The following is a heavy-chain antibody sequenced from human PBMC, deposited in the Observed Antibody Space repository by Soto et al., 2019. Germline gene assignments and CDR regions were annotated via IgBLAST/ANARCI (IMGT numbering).Heavy chain of an antibody. CDR1: GYTFTSYG. CDR2: IGAYNGNT. J-gene: IGHJ3*02. D-gene: IGHD5-12*01. Sequence: ASVKVSCKASGYTFTSYGISWVRQAPGQGLEWMGWIGAYNGNTNYAQKLQGRVTMTTDTSTSTAYMELRSLRSDDTAVYYCARVGSGTPKQGAFDIWGQGTMVTVSS. V-gene: IGHV1-18*01. CDR3: ARVGSGTPKQGAFDI.